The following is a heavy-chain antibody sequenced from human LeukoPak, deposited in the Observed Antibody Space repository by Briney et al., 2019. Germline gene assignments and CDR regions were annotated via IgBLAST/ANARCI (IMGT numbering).Heavy chain of an antibody. Sequence: SETLSLTCTVSGGSISSGDYYWSWTRQPPGKGLEWIGYIYDSETTYYNPSLKSRVTISIDTSKNQFSLKLNSVTAADTAVYYCARLRDGYTGNWGQGTLVTVSS. CDR1: GGSISSGDYY. CDR3: ARLRDGYTGN. D-gene: IGHD5-24*01. V-gene: IGHV4-30-4*08. CDR2: IYDSETT. J-gene: IGHJ4*02.